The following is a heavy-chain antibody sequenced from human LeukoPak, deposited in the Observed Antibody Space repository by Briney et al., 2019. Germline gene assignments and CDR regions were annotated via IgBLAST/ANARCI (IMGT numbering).Heavy chain of an antibody. CDR1: GFTFSTYG. Sequence: PGGSLRLSCAASGFTFSTYGMSWVRQAPGKGLEWVSAISGSADSTYSADSVEGRFIISRDHSKNTLYLQMNSLRAEDTAVYYCARARFSRTRILRSGMDVWGQGTTVTVSS. J-gene: IGHJ6*02. CDR2: ISGSADST. D-gene: IGHD2-15*01. V-gene: IGHV3-23*01. CDR3: ARARFSRTRILRSGMDV.